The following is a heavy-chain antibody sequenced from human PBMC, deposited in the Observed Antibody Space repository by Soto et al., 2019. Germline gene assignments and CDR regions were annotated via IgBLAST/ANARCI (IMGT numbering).Heavy chain of an antibody. V-gene: IGHV1-3*01. Sequence: QVQLVQSGADVKKPGASVTVSCKASGYTFTTHAVHWVRQAPGQSLEWMGWINAGSGNTRYSQKFQGRVTITRDTSASTAYMELSSLRSEDTAVYYCARNIVGTSHFDYWGQGTLVTVSS. CDR2: INAGSGNT. D-gene: IGHD1-26*01. CDR3: ARNIVGTSHFDY. CDR1: GYTFTTHA. J-gene: IGHJ4*02.